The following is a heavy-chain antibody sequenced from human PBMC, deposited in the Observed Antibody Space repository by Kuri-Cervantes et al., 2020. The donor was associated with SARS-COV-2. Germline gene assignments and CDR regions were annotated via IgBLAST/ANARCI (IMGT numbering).Heavy chain of an antibody. J-gene: IGHJ6*03. V-gene: IGHV3-7*01. CDR3: ARNSGYSSGWFYYYYYMDV. CDR2: IKQDGSEK. D-gene: IGHD6-19*01. CDR1: GFTFSSYW. Sequence: LSLTCAASGFTFSSYWMSWVRQAPGKGLEWVANIKQDGSEKYYVDSVKGRFTISRDNAKNSLYLQMNSLRAEDTAVYYCARNSGYSSGWFYYYYYMDVWGKGTTVTVSS.